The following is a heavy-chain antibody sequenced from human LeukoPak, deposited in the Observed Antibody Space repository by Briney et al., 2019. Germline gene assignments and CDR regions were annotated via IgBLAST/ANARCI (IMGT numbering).Heavy chain of an antibody. CDR2: ISSSSSYI. CDR1: GFTFSSYS. CDR3: ASHTGYSSSWEDY. J-gene: IGHJ4*02. Sequence: PGGALRLSCAASGFTFSSYSMNWVRQAPGKGLEWVSSISSSSSYIYYADSVKGRFTISRDNAKNSLYLQMNSLRAEDTAVYYCASHTGYSSSWEDYWGQGTLVTVSS. V-gene: IGHV3-21*01. D-gene: IGHD6-13*01.